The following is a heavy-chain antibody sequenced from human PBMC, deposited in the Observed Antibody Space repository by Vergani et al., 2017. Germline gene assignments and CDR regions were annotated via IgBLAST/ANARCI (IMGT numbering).Heavy chain of an antibody. CDR1: GFTFSSYA. V-gene: IGHV3-23*01. Sequence: EVQLLESGGNLIQPGGSLRLSCGASGFTFSSYAMTWVRLAPGKGVQWVSAISGSGGNTFYTDSVKGRFTISRDKSKDTLYLQMNSLRVEDTAIYYCAKARDPNCKGGNCYSYYYGLDLWGQGTTVTVSS. J-gene: IGHJ6*02. CDR2: ISGSGGNT. D-gene: IGHD2-21*01. CDR3: AKARDPNCKGGNCYSYYYGLDL.